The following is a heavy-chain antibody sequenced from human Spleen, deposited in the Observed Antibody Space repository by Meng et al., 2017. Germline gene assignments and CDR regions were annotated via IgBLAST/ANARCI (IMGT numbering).Heavy chain of an antibody. CDR2: IYYSGST. J-gene: IGHJ4*02. CDR3: ARVETATTNPYFDY. D-gene: IGHD5-24*01. V-gene: IGHV4-30-4*01. Sequence: QVQLQESGPGLVKPSQTLSLTCTVSGGSISSGDYYWSWIRQPPGRGLEWIGYIYYSGSTYYNPSLRSRVTIPVDTSKNQFSLILTSVTAADTAVYFCARVETATTNPYFDYWGQGTLVTVSS. CDR1: GGSISSGDYY.